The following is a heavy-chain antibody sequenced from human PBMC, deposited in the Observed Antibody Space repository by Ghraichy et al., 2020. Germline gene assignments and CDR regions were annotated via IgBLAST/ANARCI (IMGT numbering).Heavy chain of an antibody. Sequence: LSLTCAASGFTFSSYWMSWVRQAPGKGLEWVANIKQDGSEKYYVDSVKGRFTISRDNAKNSLYLQTNSLRAEDTAVYYCARDSGQWLVYYYYMDVWGKGTTVTVSS. CDR3: ARDSGQWLVYYYYMDV. V-gene: IGHV3-7*03. J-gene: IGHJ6*03. D-gene: IGHD6-19*01. CDR2: IKQDGSEK. CDR1: GFTFSSYW.